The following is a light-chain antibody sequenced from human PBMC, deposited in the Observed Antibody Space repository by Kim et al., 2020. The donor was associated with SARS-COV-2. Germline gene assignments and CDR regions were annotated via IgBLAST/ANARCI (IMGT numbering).Light chain of an antibody. Sequence: PGATATLTCGSGTGAVTSGHYPHWFQQRPGQAPRTLIYDRINKHSWTPARFSGSLLGGKAALTLSGAQPDDEADYYCLLSYSGTWVFGGGTQLTVL. V-gene: IGLV7-46*01. J-gene: IGLJ3*02. CDR2: DRI. CDR3: LLSYSGTWV. CDR1: TGAVTSGHY.